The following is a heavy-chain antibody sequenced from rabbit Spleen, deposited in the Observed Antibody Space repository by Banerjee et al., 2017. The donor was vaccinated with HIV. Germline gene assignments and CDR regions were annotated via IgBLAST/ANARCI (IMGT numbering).Heavy chain of an antibody. D-gene: IGHD8-1*01. CDR3: ARDAGTGDYIDVYFSL. CDR2: IYAGSSGST. J-gene: IGHJ4*01. CDR1: GFSFSSSYY. V-gene: IGHV1S45*01. Sequence: QEQLVESGGDLVKPGTSLTLTCTASGFSFSSSYYMCWVRQAPGKGLECIACIYAGSSGSTYYANWAKGRFTISKTSSTTVTLQMTSLTVADTATYFCARDAGTGDYIDVYFSLWGPGTLVTVS.